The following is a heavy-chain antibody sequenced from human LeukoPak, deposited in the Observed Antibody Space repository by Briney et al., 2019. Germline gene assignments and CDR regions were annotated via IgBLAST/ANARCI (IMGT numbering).Heavy chain of an antibody. Sequence: HPGGSLKLSCAASGLTFSSYWMSWVRQAPGKGLEWVANIKQDGSEKYYVDSVKGRFTISRDNAKNSLYLQMNSLRVEDTAVYYCARDNFGFDYWGQGTLVTVSS. CDR2: IKQDGSEK. D-gene: IGHD1-20*01. J-gene: IGHJ4*02. CDR1: GLTFSSYW. V-gene: IGHV3-7*01. CDR3: ARDNFGFDY.